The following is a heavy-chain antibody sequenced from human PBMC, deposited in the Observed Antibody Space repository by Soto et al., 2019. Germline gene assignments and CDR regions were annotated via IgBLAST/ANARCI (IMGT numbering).Heavy chain of an antibody. CDR3: ARGGDYWGGDY. CDR2: ISYDGSNK. V-gene: IGHV3-30-3*01. CDR1: GFTFSSYA. D-gene: IGHD4-17*01. J-gene: IGHJ4*02. Sequence: QVQLVESGGGVVQPGRSLRLSCAASGFTFSSYAMHWVRQAPGKGLEWVAVISYDGSNKYYADSVKGRFTISRDNSKNTLYLQMNSLRAEDTAVYYCARGGDYWGGDYWGQGTLVTVSS.